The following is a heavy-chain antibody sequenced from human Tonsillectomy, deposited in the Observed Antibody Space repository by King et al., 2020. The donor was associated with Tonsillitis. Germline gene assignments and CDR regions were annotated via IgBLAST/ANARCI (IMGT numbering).Heavy chain of an antibody. CDR3: AKNIRYCSGGRCFYYVYMDV. D-gene: IGHD2-15*01. J-gene: IGHJ6*03. CDR2: ITGDGVST. CDR1: GFTFSRYA. V-gene: IGHV3-23*04. Sequence: VQLVESGGGLVQPGGSLRLSCAASGFTFSRYAMSWVRQAPGKGLEWVSGITGDGVSTYYADSVKGRFTISRDNSKNTLYLQMNSLRAEDTAVYYCAKNIRYCSGGRCFYYVYMDVWGKGTTVTVSS.